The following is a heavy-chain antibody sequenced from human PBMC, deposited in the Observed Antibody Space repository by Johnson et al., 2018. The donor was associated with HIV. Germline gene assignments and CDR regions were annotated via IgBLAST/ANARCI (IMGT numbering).Heavy chain of an antibody. D-gene: IGHD1-7*01. CDR1: GFAVSGYY. CDR3: ARAPQKYNWDYMMAFDI. J-gene: IGHJ3*02. Sequence: VQLVESGGGLVRPGGSLRLSCVASGFAVSGYYMSWVRQAPGKGLEWVANIKQDGSTIYYADSVKGRFTISRDNAKNSLYLQMNSLRAEDTALYYCARAPQKYNWDYMMAFDIWGQGTMVTVSS. CDR2: IKQDGSTI. V-gene: IGHV3-7*05.